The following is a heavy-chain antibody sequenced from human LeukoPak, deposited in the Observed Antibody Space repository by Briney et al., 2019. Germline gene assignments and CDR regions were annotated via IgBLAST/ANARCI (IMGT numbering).Heavy chain of an antibody. CDR1: GFTFSSYA. D-gene: IGHD3-9*01. J-gene: IGHJ4*02. Sequence: PGGSLRLSCAASGFTFSSYAMSWVRQAPGKGLEWVSAISGSGGSTYYADSVKGRFTISRDNSKNTLYLQMNSLRDEDTAVYYCAKDDILTGLFDYWGQGTLVTVSS. CDR3: AKDDILTGLFDY. CDR2: ISGSGGST. V-gene: IGHV3-23*01.